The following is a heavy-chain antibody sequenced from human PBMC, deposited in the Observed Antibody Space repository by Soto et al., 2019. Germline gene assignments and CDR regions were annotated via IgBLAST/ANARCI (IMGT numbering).Heavy chain of an antibody. V-gene: IGHV4-59*01. CDR3: ARGRVDYIWGSPAPYLDY. CDR1: GDSISTYY. Sequence: QVQLQESGPGLVKPSETLSITCTVSGDSISTYYWTWIRQPPGKGLEWIGYIYNSATIKYNPSLKGRVTMSGDTSKNQFSLKLSFVTAADTAVYYCARGRVDYIWGSPAPYLDYWGQGALVTVSS. D-gene: IGHD3-16*01. CDR2: IYNSATI. J-gene: IGHJ4*02.